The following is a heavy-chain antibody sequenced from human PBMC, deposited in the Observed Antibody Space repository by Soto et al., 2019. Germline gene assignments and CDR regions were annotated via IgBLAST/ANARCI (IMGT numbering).Heavy chain of an antibody. J-gene: IGHJ5*02. CDR2: IYSSGGT. D-gene: IGHD3-3*01. V-gene: IGHV4-4*07. CDR3: ARGQRFSDSFDP. Sequence: PSETLSLTCTVSGGAISGYYWTWIRQSAGKGLEWIGRIYSSGGTKYNPSLQSRVTMSLDTSKNQFSLRLTSVTAADTAVYYCARGQRFSDSFDPWGQGTLVT. CDR1: GGAISGYY.